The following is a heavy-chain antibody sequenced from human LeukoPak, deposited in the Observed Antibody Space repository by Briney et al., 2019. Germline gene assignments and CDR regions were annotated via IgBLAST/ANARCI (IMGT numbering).Heavy chain of an antibody. J-gene: IGHJ4*02. CDR2: ISGSGGRA. V-gene: IGHV3-23*01. Sequence: GGSLRLSCAASGITFSSYAMSWVRQAPGKGLEWVSGISGSGGRAYYADSVKGRFTISRDNSKNRMYLQMNSLRAEDTAVYHCAKGGFGFGELKFDYWGQGTLVTVSS. CDR1: GITFSSYA. CDR3: AKGGFGFGELKFDY. D-gene: IGHD3-10*01.